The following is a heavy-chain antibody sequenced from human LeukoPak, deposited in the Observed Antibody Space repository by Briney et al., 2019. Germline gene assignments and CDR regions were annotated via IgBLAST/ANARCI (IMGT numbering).Heavy chain of an antibody. CDR2: IYYSGST. Sequence: PSETLSLTCTVSGVSITSSSYYWAWIRQSPGKGLEWIGRIYYSGSTYFNPSLKSRVTMSVDTSENQFSLKLTAVTAADTALYYCARTGRFGVASWFDPWGQGTLITVSS. D-gene: IGHD3-3*01. CDR3: ARTGRFGVASWFDP. V-gene: IGHV4-39*01. CDR1: GVSITSSSYY. J-gene: IGHJ5*02.